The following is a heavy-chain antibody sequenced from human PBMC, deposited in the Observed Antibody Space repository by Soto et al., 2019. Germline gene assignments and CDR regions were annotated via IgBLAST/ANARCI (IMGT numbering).Heavy chain of an antibody. CDR1: GFTVSSNY. CDR3: ARDKGDFWSGYPRFGMDV. D-gene: IGHD3-3*01. Sequence: GGSLRLSCAASGFTVSSNYMSWVRQAPGKGLEWVSVIYSGGSTYYADSVKGRFIISRDNSKNTLYLQMNSLRAEDTAVYYCARDKGDFWSGYPRFGMDVWGQGTTVTVSS. V-gene: IGHV3-53*01. J-gene: IGHJ6*02. CDR2: IYSGGST.